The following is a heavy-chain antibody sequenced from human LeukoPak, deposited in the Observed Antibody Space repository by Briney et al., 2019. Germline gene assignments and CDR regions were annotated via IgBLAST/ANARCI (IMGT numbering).Heavy chain of an antibody. CDR2: INPSGGST. V-gene: IGHV1-46*01. J-gene: IGHJ6*03. Sequence: GASVKVSCKASGYTFTSYYMHWVRQAPGQGLEWMGIINPSGGSTSYAQKFQGRVTMTRDMSTSTVYMELSSLRSEDTAVYYCARGGLGYCSGGSCHQYNGAYYYYYYMDVWGKGTTVTVSS. CDR3: ARGGLGYCSGGSCHQYNGAYYYYYYMDV. D-gene: IGHD2-15*01. CDR1: GYTFTSYY.